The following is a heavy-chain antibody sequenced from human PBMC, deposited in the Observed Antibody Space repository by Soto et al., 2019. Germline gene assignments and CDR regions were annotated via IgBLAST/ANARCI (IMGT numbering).Heavy chain of an antibody. V-gene: IGHV1-18*01. CDR3: ARAFGSTDY. J-gene: IGHJ4*02. CDR2: ISGYNSIT. D-gene: IGHD6-13*01. CDR1: GYTFSSYG. Sequence: QVQLVQSGAEVKKPGASVKVSCEASGYTFSSYGISWVRQAPGQGFEWMGWISGYNSITRYAQKFQGRVTMTTDTSTSTAYMELGSLRSDDTAVCYCARAFGSTDYWGQGTLVTVSS.